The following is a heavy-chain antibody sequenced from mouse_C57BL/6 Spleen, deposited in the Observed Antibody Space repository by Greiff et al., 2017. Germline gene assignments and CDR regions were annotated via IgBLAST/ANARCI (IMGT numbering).Heavy chain of an antibody. CDR1: GYTFTSYW. CDR2: IDPSDSYT. V-gene: IGHV1-69*01. D-gene: IGHD4-1*01. J-gene: IGHJ2*01. CDR3: ARVSGTGTYYFDY. Sequence: QVQLQQSGAELVMPGASVKLSCKASGYTFTSYWMHWVKQRPGQGLEWIGEIDPSDSYTNYNQKFKGKSTLTVDKSSSTAYMQLSSLTSEDSAVYYCARVSGTGTYYFDYWGQGTTLTVSS.